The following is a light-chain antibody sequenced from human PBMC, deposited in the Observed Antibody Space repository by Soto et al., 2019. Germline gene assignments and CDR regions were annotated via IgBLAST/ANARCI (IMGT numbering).Light chain of an antibody. CDR2: TAS. CDR3: QQLAGFPIT. CDR1: QGISTY. V-gene: IGKV1-9*01. J-gene: IGKJ5*01. Sequence: DIPLTQFSSFFSPPLGDRVHHTCRASQGISTYLAWYQQKAGKAPNLLIYTASTLQTGVPSRFSGSAFGTEFTLTISSLQPEDFETYYCQQLAGFPITFGQGTRLEIK.